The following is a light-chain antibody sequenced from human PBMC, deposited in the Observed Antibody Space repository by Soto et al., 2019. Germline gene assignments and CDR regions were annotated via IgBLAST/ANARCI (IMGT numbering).Light chain of an antibody. J-gene: IGKJ1*01. V-gene: IGKV1-8*01. CDR3: QQYYSYPWT. CDR2: AAS. Sequence: AIRMTQSPRSLSASIGDTVTITCRSGQDIGSVLAWYQQKTGKAPKLLIYAASTLQSGVPSRFSGSGSGTDFTLTISCLQSEDFATYYCQQYYSYPWTFGQGTKVDI. CDR1: QDIGSV.